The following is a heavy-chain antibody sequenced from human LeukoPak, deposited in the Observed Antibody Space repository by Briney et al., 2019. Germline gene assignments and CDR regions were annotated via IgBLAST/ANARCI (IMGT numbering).Heavy chain of an antibody. CDR1: GFPFNAYW. Sequence: GGSLRLSCAASGFPFNAYWMTWVRQAPGKGLEWVANIRQDEDTKYYVDPVKGRFTISRDNAMNSPYLQMNSLRAEDTAIYYCARSLPYGTTWYGRSDFWGQGTLVTVSS. CDR2: IRQDEDTK. D-gene: IGHD6-13*01. CDR3: ARSLPYGTTWYGRSDF. J-gene: IGHJ4*02. V-gene: IGHV3-7*03.